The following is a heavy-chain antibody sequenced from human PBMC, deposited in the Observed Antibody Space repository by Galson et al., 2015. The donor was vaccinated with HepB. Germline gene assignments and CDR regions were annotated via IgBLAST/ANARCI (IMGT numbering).Heavy chain of an antibody. CDR2: IYYSGST. D-gene: IGHD2-2*01. J-gene: IGHJ6*03. CDR3: AREFLHCSSTSCTDYYYYYMDV. CDR1: GGSISSGDYY. Sequence: TLSLTCTVSGGSISSGDYYWSWIRQPPGKGLEWIGYIYYSGSTYYNPSLKSRVTISVDTSKNQFSLKLSSVTAADTAVYYCAREFLHCSSTSCTDYYYYYMDVWGKGTTVTVSS. V-gene: IGHV4-30-4*01.